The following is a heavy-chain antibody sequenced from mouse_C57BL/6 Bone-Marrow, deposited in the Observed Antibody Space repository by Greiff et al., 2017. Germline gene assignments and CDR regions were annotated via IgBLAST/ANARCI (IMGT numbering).Heavy chain of an antibody. D-gene: IGHD6-1*01. CDR1: GYTFTDYN. CDR3: ARLPTFYYAMDY. Sequence: VQLQQSGPELVKPGASVKIPCKASGYTFTDYNMDWVKQSHGKSLEWIGDINPNTGGTIYNQKFKGKATLTVDKSSSTAYMELRSLTSEDTAVYYCARLPTFYYAMDYWGQGTSVTVSS. J-gene: IGHJ4*01. V-gene: IGHV1-18*01. CDR2: INPNTGGT.